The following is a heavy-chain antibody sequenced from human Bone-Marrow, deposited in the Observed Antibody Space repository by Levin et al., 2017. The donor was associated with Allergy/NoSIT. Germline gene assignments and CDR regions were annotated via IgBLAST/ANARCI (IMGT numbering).Heavy chain of an antibody. CDR2: ISYDGNDK. V-gene: IGHV3-30*18. D-gene: IGHD3-22*01. CDR1: GFTFRRYG. Sequence: TGGSLRLSCAVSGFTFRRYGMHWVRQAPGKGLEWVAVISYDGNDKNYADSVKGRFTISRDNSKDTLYLQMISLRVEDTAVYYCAKDLDFFYESSGYFDYWGQGALVTVSS. J-gene: IGHJ4*02. CDR3: AKDLDFFYESSGYFDY.